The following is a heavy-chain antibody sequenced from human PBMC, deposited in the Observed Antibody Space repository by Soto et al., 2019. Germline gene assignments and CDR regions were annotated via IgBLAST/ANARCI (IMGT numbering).Heavy chain of an antibody. J-gene: IGHJ4*02. Sequence: QVQLVQSGAEVKKPGASVKVSCKASGYTFTNFGISWVRQAPGQGLEWMGWISAYNGNTNYAQNFQGRVTMTTDTSPSTAYMEPRSLRSDDTAAYYCARGGPPIDYWGQGTLVTVSS. D-gene: IGHD3-16*01. CDR1: GYTFTNFG. CDR3: ARGGPPIDY. V-gene: IGHV1-18*01. CDR2: ISAYNGNT.